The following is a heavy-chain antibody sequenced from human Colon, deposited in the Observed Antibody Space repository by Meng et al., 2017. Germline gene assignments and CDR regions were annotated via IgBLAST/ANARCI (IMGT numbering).Heavy chain of an antibody. D-gene: IGHD3-10*01. CDR1: GESVSSNRAL. V-gene: IGHV6-1*01. Sequence: QVQLQQPGPGLVQPSQTLALTCAISGESVSSNRALWDWVRQSPSRGLEWLGQTYYRSEWQNHYGVSVKSRITINADTSRNHFSLHLNSVTPEDMAVYYCTTWYGEYWGQGTLVTVSS. J-gene: IGHJ4*02. CDR2: TYYRSEWQN. CDR3: TTWYGEY.